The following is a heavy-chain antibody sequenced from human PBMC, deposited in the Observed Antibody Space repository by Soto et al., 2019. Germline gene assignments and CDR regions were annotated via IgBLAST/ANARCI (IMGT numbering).Heavy chain of an antibody. Sequence: PGGSLRLSCAASGVNFYNYAMTWVRQAPGKGLEWVSGISGDGTRTYYGDSVKGRFTISRDNSKNTVFLQMNSLRAEDTALYYCVKDLRPNRGWFGPWGQGTRVTVSS. V-gene: IGHV3-23*01. CDR2: ISGDGTRT. D-gene: IGHD3-3*01. J-gene: IGHJ5*02. CDR3: VKDLRPNRGWFGP. CDR1: GVNFYNYA.